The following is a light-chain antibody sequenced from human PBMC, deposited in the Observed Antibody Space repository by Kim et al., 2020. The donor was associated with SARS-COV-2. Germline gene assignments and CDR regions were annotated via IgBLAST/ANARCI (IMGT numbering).Light chain of an antibody. Sequence: EIVMTQSPATLSVSPGERATLSCRASQSVNSNLAWYQQKPGQAPRLLIYGASTRATDIPDRFSGSGSGTEFTLIISNLHSEDIAVCYCQQYDNWPPYTFGQGTKLEI. J-gene: IGKJ2*01. CDR3: QQYDNWPPYT. CDR2: GAS. V-gene: IGKV3-15*01. CDR1: QSVNSN.